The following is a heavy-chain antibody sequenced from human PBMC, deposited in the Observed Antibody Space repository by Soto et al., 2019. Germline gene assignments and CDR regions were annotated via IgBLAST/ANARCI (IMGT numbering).Heavy chain of an antibody. Sequence: SETLSLTCTVSGDSMSSYYWSWIRQPPGKGLEWIGYIYYSGSTSYNPSLRSRVTMSVDTSKNQFSLRLSSVTAADTAVYYCARAKSNYQTFDHWGQGSQVTVSS. CDR3: ARAKSNYQTFDH. V-gene: IGHV4-59*01. CDR1: GDSMSSYY. D-gene: IGHD4-4*01. CDR2: IYYSGST. J-gene: IGHJ4*02.